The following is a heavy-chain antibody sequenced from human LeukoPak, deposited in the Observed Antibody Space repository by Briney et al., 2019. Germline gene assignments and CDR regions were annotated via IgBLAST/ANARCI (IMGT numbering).Heavy chain of an antibody. J-gene: IGHJ4*02. CDR3: ARDGPRGCGSSSSPCGY. V-gene: IGHV3-30*14. D-gene: IGHD2-15*01. CDR2: ISYDGTNK. CDR1: GFTFSSYA. Sequence: GGSLRLSCAASGFTFSSYAMHWVRQAPGKGLEWVAIISYDGTNKYYADSVKGRFTISRDNSKNTLYLQMNSLRVEDTAVYYCARDGPRGCGSSSSPCGYWGQGTLVTVSS.